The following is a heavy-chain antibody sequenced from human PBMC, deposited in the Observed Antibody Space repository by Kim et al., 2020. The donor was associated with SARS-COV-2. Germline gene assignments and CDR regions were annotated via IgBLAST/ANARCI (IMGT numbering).Heavy chain of an antibody. V-gene: IGHV3-48*03. D-gene: IGHD5-12*01. J-gene: IGHJ6*02. CDR2: ISSSGSTI. CDR3: ARAPHSGYDYSQDYYYGMDV. CDR1: GFTFSSYE. Sequence: GGSLRLSCAASGFTFSSYEMNWVRQAPGKGLEWVSYISSSGSTIYYADSVKGRFTISRDNAKNSLYLQMNSLRAEDTAVYYCARAPHSGYDYSQDYYYGMDVWGQGTTVTVSS.